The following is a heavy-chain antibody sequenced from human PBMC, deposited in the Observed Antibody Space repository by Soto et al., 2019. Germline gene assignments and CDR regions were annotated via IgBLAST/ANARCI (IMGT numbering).Heavy chain of an antibody. CDR1: GGTFSSYA. CDR3: ARGEGLRFLEWLFIFGMDV. J-gene: IGHJ6*02. D-gene: IGHD3-3*01. Sequence: SVKVSCKASGGTFSSYAISWVRQAPGQGLEWMGGIIPIFGTANYVQKFQGRVTITADESTSTAYMELSSLRSEDTAVYYCARGEGLRFLEWLFIFGMDVWGQGTTVTVSS. V-gene: IGHV1-69*13. CDR2: IIPIFGTA.